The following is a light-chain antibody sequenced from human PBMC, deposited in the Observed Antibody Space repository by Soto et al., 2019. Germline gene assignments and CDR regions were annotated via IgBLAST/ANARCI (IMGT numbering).Light chain of an antibody. J-gene: IGKJ5*01. CDR2: GTS. V-gene: IGKV3D-15*01. CDR1: QSVRSN. Sequence: EIVLTQSPSTLSLSLLERSTLSCRASQSVRSNLAWYQQRPGQAPRLLIYGTSTRATGIPARFSGSGSGTEFTLSISSLQSEDFAVYYCQQYNNWPAITFGQGTRLEIK. CDR3: QQYNNWPAIT.